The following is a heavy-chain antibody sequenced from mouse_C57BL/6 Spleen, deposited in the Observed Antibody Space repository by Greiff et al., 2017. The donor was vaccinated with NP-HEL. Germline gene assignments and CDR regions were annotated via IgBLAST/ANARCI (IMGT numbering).Heavy chain of an antibody. Sequence: EVQLQESGPGLVKPSQSLSLTCSVTGYSITSGYYWNWIRQFPGNKLEWMGYISYDGSNNYNPSLKNRISITRDTSKNQFFLKLNSVTTEDTATYYCARFPITTVVYWYFDVWGTGTTVTVSS. D-gene: IGHD1-1*01. V-gene: IGHV3-6*01. CDR1: GYSITSGYY. CDR2: ISYDGSN. J-gene: IGHJ1*03. CDR3: ARFPITTVVYWYFDV.